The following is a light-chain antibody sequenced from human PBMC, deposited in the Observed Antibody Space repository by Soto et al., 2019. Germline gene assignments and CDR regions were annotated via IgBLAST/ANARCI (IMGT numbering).Light chain of an antibody. CDR3: SSYGGNNIYV. V-gene: IGLV2-8*01. J-gene: IGLJ1*01. CDR1: SGDVGGYNY. CDR2: EVT. Sequence: QSALTQPPSASGSPGQSVTIPCTGTSGDVGGYNYVSWYQQHPGKAPELMIYEVTTRPSGVSDRFSASKSGNTASLTVSGLQAEDEADYYCSSYGGNNIYVFGSGTKVTVL.